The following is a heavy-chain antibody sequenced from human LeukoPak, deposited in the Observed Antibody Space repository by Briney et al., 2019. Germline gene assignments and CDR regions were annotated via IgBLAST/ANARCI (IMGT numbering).Heavy chain of an antibody. Sequence: PSETLSLTCTVSGGSISSSSYYWGWIRQPPGKGLEWIGSIYYSGSTYYNPSLKSRVTISVDTSKNQFSLKLSSVTAADTAVYYCASGWSSSSSGGNYWGQGTLVTVSS. CDR2: IYYSGST. D-gene: IGHD6-6*01. J-gene: IGHJ4*02. CDR1: GGSISSSSYY. CDR3: ASGWSSSSSGGNY. V-gene: IGHV4-39*01.